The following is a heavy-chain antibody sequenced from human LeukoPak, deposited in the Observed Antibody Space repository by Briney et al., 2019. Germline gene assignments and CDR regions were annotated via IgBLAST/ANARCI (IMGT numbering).Heavy chain of an antibody. CDR2: INSDGSST. J-gene: IGHJ4*02. CDR3: ARVSMTTMYYFDY. Sequence: GGSLRLSCAASGFTFSSYWMHWVRQAPGKGLVWVSRINSDGSSTSYADSVKGRFTISRDNAKNTLYLQMNSPRAEDTAVYYCARVSMTTMYYFDYWGQGTLVTVSS. V-gene: IGHV3-74*01. D-gene: IGHD5-24*01. CDR1: GFTFSSYW.